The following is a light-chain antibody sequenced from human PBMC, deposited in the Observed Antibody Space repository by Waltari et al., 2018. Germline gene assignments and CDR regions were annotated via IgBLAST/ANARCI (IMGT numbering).Light chain of an antibody. CDR3: QQRSNWPPIT. Sequence: ETVLTQSPATLSLSPGERATLSCRASQSVSSYLAWYQQKPGQAPRLLIYDASNRATGIPARFSGSGSGTDFTLTISSLEPEDFAVYYCQQRSNWPPITFGQETRLEIK. CDR1: QSVSSY. V-gene: IGKV3-11*01. CDR2: DAS. J-gene: IGKJ5*01.